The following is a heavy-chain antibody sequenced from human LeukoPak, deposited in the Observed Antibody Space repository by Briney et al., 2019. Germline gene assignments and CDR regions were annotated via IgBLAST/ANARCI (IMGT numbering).Heavy chain of an antibody. CDR3: ERGGLYQLLKDYFYMDV. J-gene: IGHJ6*03. D-gene: IGHD2-2*01. Sequence: ASVKLSCKASGYTFTSYDINWGRQATGQGLEWMGWMNPNSGNTGYAQKFPGRVTMTRNTSISTASMELSSLRPWSTAASYCERGGLYQLLKDYFYMDVWGKGNTVTVSS. CDR2: MNPNSGNT. V-gene: IGHV1-8*01. CDR1: GYTFTSYD.